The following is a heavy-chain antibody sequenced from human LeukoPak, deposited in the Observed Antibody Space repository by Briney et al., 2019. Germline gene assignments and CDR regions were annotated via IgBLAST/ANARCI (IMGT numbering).Heavy chain of an antibody. J-gene: IGHJ2*01. D-gene: IGHD6-13*01. CDR3: ARVYYSSSYDYWYFDL. Sequence: SETLSLTCGVSGGSINSGGYSWTWIRQPPGKGLEWIGYIYYSGSTNYNPSLKSRVTISVDTSKNQFSLKLSSVTAADTAVYYCARVYYSSSYDYWYFDLWGRGTLVTVSS. V-gene: IGHV4-61*08. CDR2: IYYSGST. CDR1: GGSINSGGYS.